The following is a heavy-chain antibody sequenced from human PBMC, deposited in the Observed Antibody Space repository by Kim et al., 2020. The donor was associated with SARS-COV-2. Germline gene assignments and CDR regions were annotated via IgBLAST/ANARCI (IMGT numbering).Heavy chain of an antibody. D-gene: IGHD1-1*01. CDR1: GFTFSRYW. V-gene: IGHV3-7*03. CDR2: IKQDGSEK. CDR3: VRDPIRYKLERMYYFDY. J-gene: IGHJ4*02. Sequence: GGSLRLSCGASGFTFSRYWMTWVRQAPGKGLECVANIKQDGSEKYYVDSVKDRFTISRDNAKNSLYLQMNSLRAEDTAVYYCVRDPIRYKLERMYYFDYWGQGTLVTVSS.